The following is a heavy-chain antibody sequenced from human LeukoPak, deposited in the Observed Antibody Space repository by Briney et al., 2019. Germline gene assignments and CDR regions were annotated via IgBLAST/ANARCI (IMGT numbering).Heavy chain of an antibody. Sequence: PSETLSLTCTVSGDSVSNYYWSWIRQSPGKGLEWIEFMHPGGTTKYSPSLMSRVAMSVDTSNNQFSLTLTSLTAADTAVYYCARYGVVIASTFYYMDVWGKGTAVTVSS. J-gene: IGHJ6*03. CDR2: MHPGGTT. V-gene: IGHV4-59*02. D-gene: IGHD2-15*01. CDR1: GDSVSNYY. CDR3: ARYGVVIASTFYYMDV.